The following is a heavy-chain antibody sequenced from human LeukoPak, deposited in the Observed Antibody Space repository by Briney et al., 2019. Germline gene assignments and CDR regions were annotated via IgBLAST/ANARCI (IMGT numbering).Heavy chain of an antibody. CDR2: IYTSGST. CDR1: GGSISSYY. D-gene: IGHD2-2*01. Sequence: PSETLSLTCTVSGGSISSYYWSWIRQPPGKGLEWIGYIYTSGSTNYNPSLKSRVTISVDTSKNQFSLKLSSVTAADTAVYYCARHVTYCSSTSCYFHDAFDIWGQGTMVTASS. V-gene: IGHV4-4*09. CDR3: ARHVTYCSSTSCYFHDAFDI. J-gene: IGHJ3*02.